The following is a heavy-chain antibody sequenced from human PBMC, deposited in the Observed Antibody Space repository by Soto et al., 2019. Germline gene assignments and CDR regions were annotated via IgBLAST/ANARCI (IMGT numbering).Heavy chain of an antibody. Sequence: QLQLQESGSGLVKPSQTLSLTCAVSGGSISSGGYSWSWIRQPPGKGLEWIGYIYHSGSTYYNPSLKIRFTISLDRSKNQFSLTLSSVTAAYTAVYYCARGPDCGGDCYSYALDSGGQGTLVTVSS. V-gene: IGHV4-30-2*01. J-gene: IGHJ4*02. CDR3: ARGPDCGGDCYSYALDS. CDR1: GGSISSGGYS. D-gene: IGHD2-21*02. CDR2: IYHSGST.